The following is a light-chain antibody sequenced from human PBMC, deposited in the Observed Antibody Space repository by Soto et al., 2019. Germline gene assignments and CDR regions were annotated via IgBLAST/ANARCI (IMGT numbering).Light chain of an antibody. J-gene: IGKJ1*01. CDR1: QSVSSTY. Sequence: EIVLTQSPATLSLSAGERATLSCRASQSVSSTYLAWYQHKPGQAPRLLIYGASSRATGIPDRFSGSGSGTDFPLTISRLEPEDFAVYYCQQYGSSSWTFGQGTKVDI. CDR2: GAS. CDR3: QQYGSSSWT. V-gene: IGKV3-20*01.